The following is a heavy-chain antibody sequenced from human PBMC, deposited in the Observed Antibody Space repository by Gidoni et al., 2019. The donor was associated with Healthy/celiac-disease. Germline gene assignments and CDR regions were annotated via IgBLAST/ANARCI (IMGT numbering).Heavy chain of an antibody. CDR1: GFTFSSYW. J-gene: IGHJ4*02. V-gene: IGHV3-7*01. CDR2: IKQDGSEK. CDR3: ARDGFKYYDFWSGYYTSSQPLDY. D-gene: IGHD3-3*01. Sequence: EVQLVESGGGLVQPGGSLRLSCPASGFTFSSYWMSWVRQAPGKGLEWVANIKQDGSEKYYVDSVKGRFTISRDNAKNSLYLQMNSLRAEDTAVYYCARDGFKYYDFWSGYYTSSQPLDYWGQGTLVTVSS.